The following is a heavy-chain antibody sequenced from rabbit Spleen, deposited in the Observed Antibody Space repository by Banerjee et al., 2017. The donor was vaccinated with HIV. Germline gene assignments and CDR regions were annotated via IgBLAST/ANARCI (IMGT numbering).Heavy chain of an antibody. J-gene: IGHJ6*01. V-gene: IGHV1S40*01. CDR3: ARDTASSFSSYGMDL. CDR1: GFSFSSSDY. CDR2: IEVGSSGFS. Sequence: QSLGESGGDLVKPGASLTLTCTASGFSFSSSDYMCWVRQAPGKGLEWIACIEVGSSGFSYFATWAKGRFTISETSSTTVTLQVTRLTAADTATYFCARDTASSFSSYGMDLWGPGTLVTVS. D-gene: IGHD8-1*01.